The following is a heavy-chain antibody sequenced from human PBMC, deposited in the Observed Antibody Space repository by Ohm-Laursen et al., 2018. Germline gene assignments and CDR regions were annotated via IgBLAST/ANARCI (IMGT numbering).Heavy chain of an antibody. CDR2: IYYSGDT. CDR1: GGSIDRSSNYF. CDR3: ARHKNIVVVPAAVGFDY. J-gene: IGHJ4*02. V-gene: IGHV4-39*01. Sequence: GTLSLTCTVSGGSIDRSSNYFWVWIRQPPGKGLEWIGSIYYSGDTYYSPSLESRITISVDTSKNQFSLKLSSVTAADTAVYYCARHKNIVVVPAAVGFDYWGQGTLVTVSS. D-gene: IGHD2-2*01.